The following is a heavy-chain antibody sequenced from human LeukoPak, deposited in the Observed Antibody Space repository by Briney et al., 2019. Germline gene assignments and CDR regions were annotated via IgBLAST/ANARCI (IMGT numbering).Heavy chain of an antibody. CDR1: GYSFTTCW. CDR3: ARRPSGGSTWFDP. V-gene: IGHV5-51*01. CDR2: IYPGDSEI. D-gene: IGHD2-8*02. J-gene: IGHJ5*02. Sequence: GESLKISCKGSGYSFTTCWIAWVRQMAGKGLEWMGIIYPGDSEIRYSPSFQGQVTISADKSISTAYLQWSSLKTSDTAMYYCARRPSGGSTWFDPWGQGTLVTVSS.